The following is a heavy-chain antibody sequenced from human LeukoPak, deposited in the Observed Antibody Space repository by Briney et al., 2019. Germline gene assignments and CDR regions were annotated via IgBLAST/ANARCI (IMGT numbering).Heavy chain of an antibody. V-gene: IGHV1-2*02. CDR2: INPNSGGT. Sequence: ASVKVSCKASGYTFTGYYMHWVRQAPGQGLEWMGWINPNSGGTDYAQKFQGRVTMTRDTSISTAYMELTRLRSDDTAVYYCARDNGDYWFDYWGQGTLVTVSS. D-gene: IGHD4-17*01. J-gene: IGHJ4*02. CDR3: ARDNGDYWFDY. CDR1: GYTFTGYY.